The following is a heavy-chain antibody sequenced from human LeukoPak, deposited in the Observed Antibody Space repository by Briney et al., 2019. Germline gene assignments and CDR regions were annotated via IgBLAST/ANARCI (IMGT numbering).Heavy chain of an antibody. D-gene: IGHD1-1*01. CDR2: ISWNSGSI. CDR3: AKDSELEAESSLFDY. V-gene: IGHV3-9*01. J-gene: IGHJ4*02. Sequence: GRSLRLSCAPSGFTFDDYAMHWVRQAPGKGLEWVSGISWNSGSIGYADSVKGRFTISRDNAKNSLYLQMNSLRAEDTALCYCAKDSELEAESSLFDYWGQRTLVTVSS. CDR1: GFTFDDYA.